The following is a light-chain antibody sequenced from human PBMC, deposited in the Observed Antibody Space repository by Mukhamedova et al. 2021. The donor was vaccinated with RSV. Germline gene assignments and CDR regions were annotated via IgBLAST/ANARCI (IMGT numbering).Light chain of an antibody. J-gene: IGKJ4*01. CDR3: QKYNSAPLT. V-gene: IGKV1-27*01. Sequence: VSITCRASQGISNFLAWYQQKPGKVPKLLIYAASTLQSGFPSRFSGSGSGTDFTLTISSLHPEDVATYYCQKYNSAPLTFGGWTK. CDR1: QGISNF. CDR2: AAS.